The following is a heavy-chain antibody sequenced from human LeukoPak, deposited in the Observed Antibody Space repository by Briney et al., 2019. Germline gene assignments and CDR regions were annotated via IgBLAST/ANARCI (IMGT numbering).Heavy chain of an antibody. Sequence: SETLSLTCTVSGGSISSGGYYWSWIRQHPAKGLEWIGYIYYSGSTYYNPSLKSRVTISVDTSKNQFSLKLSSVTAADTAVYYCARGLVATHFDYWGQGTLVTVSS. CDR3: ARGLVATHFDY. V-gene: IGHV4-31*03. D-gene: IGHD5-12*01. CDR2: IYYSGST. CDR1: GGSISSGGYY. J-gene: IGHJ4*02.